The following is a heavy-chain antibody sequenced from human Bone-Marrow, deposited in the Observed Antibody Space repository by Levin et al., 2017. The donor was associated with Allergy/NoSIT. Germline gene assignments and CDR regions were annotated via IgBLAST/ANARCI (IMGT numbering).Heavy chain of an antibody. CDR3: VKDDLRWGDY. D-gene: IGHD4-23*01. Sequence: GGSLRLSCVGSGFIFSSYAMNWVRQAPGKGLEWVSSISVSGGITYYADSVKGRFTISRDNSENTLHLQMSSLRAGDTAVYYCVKDDLRWGDYWGQGTLVTVSS. J-gene: IGHJ4*02. CDR1: GFIFSSYA. V-gene: IGHV3-23*01. CDR2: ISVSGGIT.